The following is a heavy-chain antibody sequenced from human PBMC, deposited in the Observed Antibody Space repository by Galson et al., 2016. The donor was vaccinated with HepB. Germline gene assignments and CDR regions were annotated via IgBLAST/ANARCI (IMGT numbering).Heavy chain of an antibody. CDR3: SRGTSSTFKYYYGMDV. Sequence: SLRLSCATSGFTFRDYAMSWFRQAPGKGLEWVGLIRGKVYGETTEYAASVRGRFTISRDDSKDIAYLLMNSLKTEDTALYYCSRGTSSTFKYYYGMDVWGQGTTVTVSS. V-gene: IGHV3-49*03. D-gene: IGHD1-7*01. CDR1: GFTFRDYA. CDR2: IRGKVYGETT. J-gene: IGHJ6*02.